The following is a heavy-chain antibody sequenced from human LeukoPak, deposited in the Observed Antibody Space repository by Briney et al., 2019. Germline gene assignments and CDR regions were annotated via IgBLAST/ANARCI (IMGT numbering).Heavy chain of an antibody. CDR3: AKDIAAAGPPIRFDY. D-gene: IGHD6-13*01. V-gene: IGHV3-9*01. CDR2: ISWNSGSI. CDR1: GFTFDDYA. Sequence: GGSLRLSCAASGFTFDDYAMHWVRQAPGKGLEWVSGISWNSGSIGYADSVKGRFTISRDNAKNSLYLQMNSLRAEDTALYYCAKDIAAAGPPIRFDYWGQGTLVTVSS. J-gene: IGHJ4*02.